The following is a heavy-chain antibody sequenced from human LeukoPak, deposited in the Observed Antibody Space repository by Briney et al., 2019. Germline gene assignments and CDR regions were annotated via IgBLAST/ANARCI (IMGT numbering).Heavy chain of an antibody. D-gene: IGHD3-22*01. Sequence: PGGSLRLSCAASGFTFSDYYMSWIRQAPGKGLEWVSYISSSGSTIYYADSVKGRFTISRDNAKNSLYLQMNSLRAEDTAVYYCARDRGRYYDSSGYYYPVDYWGQGTLVTVSS. CDR1: GFTFSDYY. J-gene: IGHJ4*02. CDR2: ISSSGSTI. V-gene: IGHV3-11*01. CDR3: ARDRGRYYDSSGYYYPVDY.